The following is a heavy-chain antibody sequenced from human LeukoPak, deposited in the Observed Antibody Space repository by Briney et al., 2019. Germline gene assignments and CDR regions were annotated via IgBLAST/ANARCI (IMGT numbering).Heavy chain of an antibody. V-gene: IGHV3-21*01. Sequence: GGSLRLSCAASGFSFTTSSMSWVRQAPGKGLEWVSYIDGSGSYTSYADSVKGRFTISRDNAKSSLFLQMNSLRAEDTADYYCARDTSGSSVITYFDNWGQGTPVTVSS. D-gene: IGHD3-10*01. CDR3: ARDTSGSSVITYFDN. CDR1: GFSFTTSS. J-gene: IGHJ4*02. CDR2: IDGSGSYT.